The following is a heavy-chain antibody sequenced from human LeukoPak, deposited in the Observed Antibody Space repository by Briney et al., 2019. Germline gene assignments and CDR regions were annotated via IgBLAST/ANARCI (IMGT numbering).Heavy chain of an antibody. V-gene: IGHV1-69*04. J-gene: IGHJ5*02. D-gene: IGHD3-22*01. CDR2: IIPILGIA. CDR1: GYTFTGYY. Sequence: SVKVSCKASGYTFTGYYMHWVRQAPGQGLEWMGRIIPILGIANYAQKFQGRVTITADKSTSTAYMELSSLRSEDTAVYYCARDESSGYSWGQGTLVTVSS. CDR3: ARDESSGYS.